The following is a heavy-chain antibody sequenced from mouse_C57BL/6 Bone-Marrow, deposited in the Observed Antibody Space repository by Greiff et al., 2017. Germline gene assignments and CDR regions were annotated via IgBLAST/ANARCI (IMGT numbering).Heavy chain of an antibody. CDR1: GYTLTSYW. V-gene: IGHV1-61*01. Sequence: QVQLKQPGAELVRPGSSVKLSCKASGYTLTSYWMDWVKQRPGQGLEWIGNIYPSDSETHYNQKFKDKATLTVDKSSSTAYMQLSSLTSEDSAVYYGARGGRGMDYWGQGTSVTVSS. CDR2: IYPSDSET. CDR3: ARGGRGMDY. J-gene: IGHJ4*01.